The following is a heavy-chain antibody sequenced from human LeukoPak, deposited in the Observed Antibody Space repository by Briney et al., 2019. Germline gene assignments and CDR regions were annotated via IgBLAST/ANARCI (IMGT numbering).Heavy chain of an antibody. Sequence: GGSLRLSCAASGFTFSSYWMNWVRQAPGKGLEWVANIKQNGSEKYYVDSVKGRFTISRDNAKNSLYLQMYSLRDEDTAVYYCAKEGDCSGSGSCQFDYWGQGTLVTVSS. CDR1: GFTFSSYW. CDR3: AKEGDCSGSGSCQFDY. V-gene: IGHV3-7*05. J-gene: IGHJ4*02. CDR2: IKQNGSEK. D-gene: IGHD3-10*01.